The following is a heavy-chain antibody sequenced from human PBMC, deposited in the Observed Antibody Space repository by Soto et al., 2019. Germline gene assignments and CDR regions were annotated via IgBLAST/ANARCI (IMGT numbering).Heavy chain of an antibody. D-gene: IGHD2-15*01. CDR2: IKSKTDGGTT. CDR1: GFTFSNAW. V-gene: IGHV3-15*01. J-gene: IGHJ6*03. CDR3: TTDRSLCSGGSCYPGDYYYYYMDV. Sequence: GGSLRLSCAASGFTFSNAWMSWVRQAPGKGLEWVGRIKSKTDGGTTDYAAPVKGRFTISRDDSKNTLYLQMNSLKTEDTAVYYCTTDRSLCSGGSCYPGDYYYYYMDVWGKGTTVTVSS.